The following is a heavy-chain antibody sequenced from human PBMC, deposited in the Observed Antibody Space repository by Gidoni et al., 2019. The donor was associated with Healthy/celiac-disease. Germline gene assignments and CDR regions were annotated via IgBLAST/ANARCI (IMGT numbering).Heavy chain of an antibody. D-gene: IGHD2-21*02. CDR1: GGTFSSYA. CDR2: IIPILGIA. Sequence: QVQLVQSGAEVKKPGSSVKVSCKASGGTFSSYAISWVRQAPGQGLEWMGRIIPILGIANYAQKFQGRVTITADKSTSTAYMELSSLRSEDTAVYYCASNYCGGDCYSGYYYYYGMDVWGQGTTVTVSS. CDR3: ASNYCGGDCYSGYYYYYGMDV. V-gene: IGHV1-69*04. J-gene: IGHJ6*02.